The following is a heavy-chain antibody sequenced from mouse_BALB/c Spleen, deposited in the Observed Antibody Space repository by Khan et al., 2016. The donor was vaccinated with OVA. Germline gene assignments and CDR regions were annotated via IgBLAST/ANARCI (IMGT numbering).Heavy chain of an antibody. D-gene: IGHD1-1*01. Sequence: QVQLKQAGPELVKPGALVKISCKASGYTFTAYDINWVKQRPGQGLEWIGWIYPGDGSTEYNENFKGKATLTADTSSNTAYMQLSSLISEKSAVYFCAREGLRGVGMDYWGQGTSVSVSS. J-gene: IGHJ4*01. V-gene: IGHV1S56*01. CDR2: IYPGDGST. CDR3: AREGLRGVGMDY. CDR1: GYTFTAYD.